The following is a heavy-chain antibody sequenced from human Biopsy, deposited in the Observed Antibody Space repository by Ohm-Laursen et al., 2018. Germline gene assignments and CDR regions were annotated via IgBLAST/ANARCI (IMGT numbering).Heavy chain of an antibody. V-gene: IGHV1-69*06. CDR2: NNPILGTG. J-gene: IGHJ1*01. Sequence: AVKVSCKAPGGTFSNYGVNWVRQAPGQGLEWLRGNNPILGTGNHAQKLQDRVTVAADKSTSTATMELSCLLSDDPAVYYCATELTGYFHHWGQGTLVTVSS. CDR3: ATELTGYFHH. CDR1: GGTFSNYG. D-gene: IGHD3-9*01.